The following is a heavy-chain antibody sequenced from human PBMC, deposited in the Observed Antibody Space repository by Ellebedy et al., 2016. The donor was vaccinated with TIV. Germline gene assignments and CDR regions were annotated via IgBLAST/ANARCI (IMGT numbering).Heavy chain of an antibody. CDR3: TREGAITMVRDYYFDY. D-gene: IGHD3-10*01. J-gene: IGHJ4*02. V-gene: IGHV1-46*01. CDR2: INPSGGST. CDR1: GYSFTSYY. Sequence: ASVKVSCXASGYSFTSYYMHWVRQAPGQGLEWMGIINPSGGSTSYAQKFQGRVTLTRDTSTSTVYMELTSLRSEDTAVYYCTREGAITMVRDYYFDYWGQGTLVTVSS.